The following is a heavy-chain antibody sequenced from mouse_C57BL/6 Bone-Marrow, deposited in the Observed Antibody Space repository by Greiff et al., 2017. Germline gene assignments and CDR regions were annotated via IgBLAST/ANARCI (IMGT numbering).Heavy chain of an antibody. CDR3: ARCTAY. V-gene: IGHV1-81*01. J-gene: IGHJ3*01. CDR1: GYTFTSYG. Sequence: VKVVESGAELARPGASVKLSCKASGYTFTSYGISWVKQRTGQGLEWIGEIYPRSGNTYYNEKFKGKATLTADKSSSTAYMELRSLTSEDSAVYFCARCTAYWGQGTLVTVSA. CDR2: IYPRSGNT.